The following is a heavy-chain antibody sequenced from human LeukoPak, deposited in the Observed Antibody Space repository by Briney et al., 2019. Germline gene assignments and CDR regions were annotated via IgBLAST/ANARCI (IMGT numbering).Heavy chain of an antibody. CDR1: GFTFSSYA. Sequence: GGSLRLSCAAPGFTFSSYAMDWVRQAPGKGLEWVSYISDSGGRTYYADSVKGRFTISSDNSKNTVYLQMNSLRPEDMAVYYCAKEIFSGLLYIDYWGQGTLVTVSS. CDR3: AKEIFSGLLYIDY. J-gene: IGHJ4*02. V-gene: IGHV3-23*01. CDR2: ISDSGGRT. D-gene: IGHD5-12*01.